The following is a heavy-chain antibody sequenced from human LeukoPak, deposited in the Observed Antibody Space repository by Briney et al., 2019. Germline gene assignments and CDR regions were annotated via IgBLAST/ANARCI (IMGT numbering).Heavy chain of an antibody. CDR1: GFPFNSYA. J-gene: IGHJ3*02. V-gene: IGHV3-23*01. D-gene: IGHD3-10*01. CDR3: VKVLASGDAFDI. CDR2: ISARGDST. Sequence: GGSLRLSCAASGFPFNSYAMTWVRQAPGKGLEWVSAISARGDSTYYADSVKGRFTISRDNSKYTLYLQMNSLRADDTALYYCVKVLASGDAFDIWGQGTMVIVSS.